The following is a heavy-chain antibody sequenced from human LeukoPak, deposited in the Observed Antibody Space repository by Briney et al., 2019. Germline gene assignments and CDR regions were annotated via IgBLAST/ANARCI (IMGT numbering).Heavy chain of an antibody. CDR1: GYTFTSYG. D-gene: IGHD5-24*01. CDR2: ISAYNGNT. V-gene: IGHV1-18*01. J-gene: IGHJ4*02. Sequence: ASVKVSCKASGYTFTSYGISWVRQAPGQGLEWMGWISAYNGNTNYAQKLQGRVTMTTDTSTSTAYMELRSLRSDDTAVYYCATPNPRDGYNRLDYWGQGTLVTVSS. CDR3: ATPNPRDGYNRLDY.